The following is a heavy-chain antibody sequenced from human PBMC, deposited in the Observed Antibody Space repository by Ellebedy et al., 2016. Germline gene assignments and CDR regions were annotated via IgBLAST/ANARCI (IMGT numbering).Heavy chain of an antibody. V-gene: IGHV5-51*01. J-gene: IGHJ3*02. CDR2: IYPGDSET. Sequence: GESLKISXKGSGFDFTRYWIGWVRQMPGKGLEWMGIIYPGDSETRYSPSFQGQVTISADKSITTTYLQWGSLKASDTAMYYCARPAYFHDAFDIWGQGTMVTVSS. CDR3: ARPAYFHDAFDI. CDR1: GFDFTRYW. D-gene: IGHD3-9*01.